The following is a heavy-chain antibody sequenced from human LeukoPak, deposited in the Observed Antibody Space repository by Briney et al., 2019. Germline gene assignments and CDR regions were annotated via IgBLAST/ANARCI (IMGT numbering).Heavy chain of an antibody. D-gene: IGHD5-24*01. Sequence: GGSLRLSCAASGFTFSTYNMNWVRQAPGEGLEWVSGISGSGVYTYYADSVKGRFTISRDNSKNTLYLVMNSLRVDDTAVYYCAKAVDLATISVDIWGQGTMVTVSS. CDR2: ISGSGVYT. CDR3: AKAVDLATISVDI. J-gene: IGHJ3*02. CDR1: GFTFSTYN. V-gene: IGHV3-23*01.